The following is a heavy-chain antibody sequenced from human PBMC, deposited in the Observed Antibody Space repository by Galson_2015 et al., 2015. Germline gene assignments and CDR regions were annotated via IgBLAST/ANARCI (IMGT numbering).Heavy chain of an antibody. CDR3: ARSPFGGLDNYFDY. V-gene: IGHV3-7*01. CDR2: IKQDGSEK. CDR1: GFTFSSYW. Sequence: SLRLSCAASGFTFSSYWMSWVRQAPGKGLEWVANIKQDGSEKYYVDSVKGRFTISRDNAKNSLYLQMNSLRAEDTAVYYCARSPFGGLDNYFDYWGQGTLATVSS. J-gene: IGHJ4*02. D-gene: IGHD3-3*01.